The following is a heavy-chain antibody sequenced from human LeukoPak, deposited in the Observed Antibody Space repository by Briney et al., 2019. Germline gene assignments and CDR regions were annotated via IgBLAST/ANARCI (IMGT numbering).Heavy chain of an antibody. V-gene: IGHV4-59*02. CDR2: IYYSGST. J-gene: IGHJ5*02. CDR1: GGSVSSYY. D-gene: IGHD2-2*01. Sequence: SETLSLTCTVSGGSVSSYYWSWIRQPPGKGLEWIGYIYYSGSTNYNPSLKSRVTISVDTSKNQFSLKLSSVTAADTAVYYCARSVVPAAMLNWFDPWGQGTLVTVSS. CDR3: ARSVVPAAMLNWFDP.